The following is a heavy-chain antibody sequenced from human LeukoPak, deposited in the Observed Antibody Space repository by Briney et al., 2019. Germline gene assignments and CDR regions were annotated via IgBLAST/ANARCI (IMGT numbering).Heavy chain of an antibody. CDR3: AREGPPGDTNPHFDY. Sequence: ASVKVSCKASGYTFTGYYMHWVRQAPGQGLEWMGWINPNSGGTSYAQKFQGRVTMTRDTSLSTAYMELSGLTSDDTAVFYCAREGPPGDTNPHFDYWGQGTLVTVSS. J-gene: IGHJ4*02. CDR2: INPNSGGT. V-gene: IGHV1-2*02. CDR1: GYTFTGYY. D-gene: IGHD3-10*01.